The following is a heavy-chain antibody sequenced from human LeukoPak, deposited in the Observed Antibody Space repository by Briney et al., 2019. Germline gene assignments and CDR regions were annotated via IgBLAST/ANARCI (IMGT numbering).Heavy chain of an antibody. Sequence: SGGSLRLSCAASGFTFSSYWMSWVRQAPGKGLEWVAYIKKDGSEKYYVDSVKGRFTISRDNAKNSLYLQMNSLRAEDTAVYYCARDGRVVPAAPGDYWGQGTLVTVSS. D-gene: IGHD2-2*01. CDR2: IKKDGSEK. J-gene: IGHJ4*02. CDR1: GFTFSSYW. CDR3: ARDGRVVPAAPGDY. V-gene: IGHV3-7*03.